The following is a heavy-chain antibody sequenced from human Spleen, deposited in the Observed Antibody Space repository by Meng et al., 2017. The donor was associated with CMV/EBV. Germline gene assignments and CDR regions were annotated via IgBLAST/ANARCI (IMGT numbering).Heavy chain of an antibody. CDR3: AKDGLFINDFWTGYSYLDF. CDR2: MSWNGGFT. J-gene: IGHJ4*02. Sequence: SLKISCAASGLTFEDYAMHWVRQAPGKGLEWASGMSWNGGFTGYADSVNGRFTISRDNAKKSLYLQMNRLRAEDTAIYYCAKDGLFINDFWTGYSYLDFWGQGTPVTVSS. D-gene: IGHD3/OR15-3a*01. CDR1: GLTFEDYA. V-gene: IGHV3-9*01.